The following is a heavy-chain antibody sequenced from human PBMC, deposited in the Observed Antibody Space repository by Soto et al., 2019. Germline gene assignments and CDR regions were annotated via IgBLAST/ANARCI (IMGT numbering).Heavy chain of an antibody. CDR2: IRSKAYGGTT. CDR3: TRVGVWGSYRSALY. J-gene: IGHJ4*02. Sequence: GGSLRLSCTASGFTFGDYAMSWFRQAPGKGLEWVGFIRSKAYGGTTEYAASVKGRFTISRDDSKSIAYLQMNSLKTEDTAVYYCTRVGVWGSYRSALYWGQGTLVTVSS. CDR1: GFTFGDYA. D-gene: IGHD3-16*02. V-gene: IGHV3-49*03.